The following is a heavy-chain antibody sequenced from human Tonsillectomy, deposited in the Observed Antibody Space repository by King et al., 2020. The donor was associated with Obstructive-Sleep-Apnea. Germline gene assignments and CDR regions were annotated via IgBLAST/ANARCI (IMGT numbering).Heavy chain of an antibody. CDR3: AKGGPSAYDSSFQN. D-gene: IGHD3-22*01. Sequence: QLVQSGGGVVQPGRSLRLSCAASGFTFSNYGMHWVRQAPGKGLEWVAYIRDDGSNKYYADSVKGRFTISRDNTWNTLYLQMNSLRPEDTAVYHCAKGGPSAYDSSFQNWGQGTLVTVSS. J-gene: IGHJ1*01. CDR2: IRDDGSNK. V-gene: IGHV3-30*02. CDR1: GFTFSNYG.